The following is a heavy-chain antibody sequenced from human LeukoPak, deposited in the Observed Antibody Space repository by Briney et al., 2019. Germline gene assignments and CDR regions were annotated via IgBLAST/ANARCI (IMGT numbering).Heavy chain of an antibody. CDR3: ARDGEYSNYYYYYIDV. CDR2: MSGNGANT. CDR1: GFTFSGFA. V-gene: IGHV3-23*01. J-gene: IGHJ6*03. D-gene: IGHD2/OR15-2a*01. Sequence: GGSLRLSCAASGFTFSGFAMTWVRQAPGKGLEWVSAMSGNGANTYYADSVKGRFTISRDNAKNSVNLQLDGLRADNTAVYYCARDGEYSNYYYYYIDVWGKGTTVTVSS.